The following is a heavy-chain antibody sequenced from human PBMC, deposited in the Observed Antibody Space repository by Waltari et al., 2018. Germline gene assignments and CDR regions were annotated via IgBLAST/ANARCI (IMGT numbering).Heavy chain of an antibody. CDR2: IYYSGST. CDR3: ATKRESSASGFDY. CDR1: GGPISSSRYY. Sequence: QLQLPESGPGLVKPSATLSFTCTVSGGPISSSRYYWGWVRQPPGKGLEWIGSIYYSGSTYYNPSLKSRVTISVDTSKNQFSLKLSSVTAADMAVYYCATKRESSASGFDYWGQGTLVTVSS. D-gene: IGHD6-19*01. J-gene: IGHJ4*02. V-gene: IGHV4-39*01.